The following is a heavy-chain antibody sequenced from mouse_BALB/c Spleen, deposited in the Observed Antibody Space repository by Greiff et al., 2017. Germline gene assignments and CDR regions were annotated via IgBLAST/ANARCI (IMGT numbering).Heavy chain of an antibody. CDR1: GFTFSDYY. Sequence: EVKVVESGGGLVKPGGSLKLSCAASGFTFSDYYMYWVRQTPEKRLEWVATISDGGSYTYYPDSVKGRFTISRDNAKNNLYLQMSSLKSEDTAMYYCARGGYDGSWFAYWGQGTLVTVSA. CDR2: ISDGGSYT. D-gene: IGHD2-2*01. J-gene: IGHJ3*01. V-gene: IGHV5-4*02. CDR3: ARGGYDGSWFAY.